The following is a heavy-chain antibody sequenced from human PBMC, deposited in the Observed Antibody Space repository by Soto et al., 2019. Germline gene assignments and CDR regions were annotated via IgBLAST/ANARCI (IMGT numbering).Heavy chain of an antibody. J-gene: IGHJ6*03. CDR2: IKSKTDGGTS. CDR1: GFTFSNAW. V-gene: IGHV3-15*01. Sequence: GGSLRLSCAASGFTFSNAWMNWVRQAPGKGLEWVGRIKSKTDGGTSDYAAPVKGRFTISRDDSKNTLYLQMNSLKAEDTAVYYCTHIQVLITSGLHYYYYYYMDVWGKGTTVTVSS. CDR3: THIQVLITSGLHYYYYYYMDV. D-gene: IGHD3-22*01.